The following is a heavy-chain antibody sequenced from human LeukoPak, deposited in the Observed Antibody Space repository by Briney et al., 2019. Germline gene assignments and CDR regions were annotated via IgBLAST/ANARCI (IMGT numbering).Heavy chain of an antibody. D-gene: IGHD6-13*01. J-gene: IGHJ4*02. CDR3: AKDPGIAAAGTDY. CDR1: GFGFSSFW. V-gene: IGHV3-7*01. CDR2: IRPDGSDK. Sequence: GGSLRLSCAASGFGFSSFWMNWVRQAPGKGLEWVARIRPDGSDKYYVDSVKGRFTISRDNSKNTLYLQMNSLRAEDTAVYYCAKDPGIAAAGTDYWGQGTLVTVSS.